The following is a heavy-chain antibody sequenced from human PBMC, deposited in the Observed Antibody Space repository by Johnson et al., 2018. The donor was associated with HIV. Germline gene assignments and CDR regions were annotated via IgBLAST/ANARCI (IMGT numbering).Heavy chain of an antibody. CDR2: IKQDGSEK. D-gene: IGHD3-22*01. CDR3: ARDLFRDSSGQDDAFDI. Sequence: VQLVESGGGLVQPGGSLRLYCAASGFTFSSYWMSWVRQAPGKGLEWVANIKQDGSEKYYVDSVKGRFTISRDNAKNSLYLQMNSLRAEDTAVYYCARDLFRDSSGQDDAFDIWGQGTMVTVSS. J-gene: IGHJ3*02. CDR1: GFTFSSYW. V-gene: IGHV3-7*05.